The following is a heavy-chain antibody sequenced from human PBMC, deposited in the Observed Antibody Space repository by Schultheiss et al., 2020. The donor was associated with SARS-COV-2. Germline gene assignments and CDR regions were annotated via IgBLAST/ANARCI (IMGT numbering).Heavy chain of an antibody. Sequence: ETLSLTCSVSGDSISSDIYCWGWIRQPPGKGLEWVSVISGSGGSTYYADSVKGRFTISRDNSKNTVYLQMNSLRAEDTAVYYCARGHAPIFGVVYPGEYGMDVWGQGTTVTVSS. CDR1: GDSISSDI. D-gene: IGHD3-3*01. J-gene: IGHJ6*02. V-gene: IGHV3-23*01. CDR2: ISGSGGST. CDR3: ARGHAPIFGVVYPGEYGMDV.